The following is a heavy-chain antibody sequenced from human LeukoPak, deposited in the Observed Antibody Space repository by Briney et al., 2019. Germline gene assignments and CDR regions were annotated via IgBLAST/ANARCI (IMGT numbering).Heavy chain of an antibody. Sequence: TSETLSLTCAAYGGSFSGYYWSWIRQPPGKGLEWIGEINHSGSTNYNPSLKSRVTISVDTSKNQFSLKLSSVTAADTAVYYCARALPDASLDVWGQGTTVTVSS. J-gene: IGHJ6*02. CDR1: GGSFSGYY. D-gene: IGHD2-2*01. CDR2: INHSGST. CDR3: ARALPDASLDV. V-gene: IGHV4-34*01.